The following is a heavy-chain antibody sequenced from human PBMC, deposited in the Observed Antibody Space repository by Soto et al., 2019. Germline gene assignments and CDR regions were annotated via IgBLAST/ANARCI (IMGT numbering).Heavy chain of an antibody. CDR3: ARPSLPRGSYRTWFDT. Sequence: TGGSLRLSCAASGFTFSSYSMNWVRQAPGKGLEWVSYISSSSSTIYYADSVKGRFTISRDNAKNSLYLQMNSLRAEDTAVYYCARPSLPRGSYRTWFDTWAQATLVTVSS. J-gene: IGHJ5*02. D-gene: IGHD1-26*01. V-gene: IGHV3-48*01. CDR1: GFTFSSYS. CDR2: ISSSSSTI.